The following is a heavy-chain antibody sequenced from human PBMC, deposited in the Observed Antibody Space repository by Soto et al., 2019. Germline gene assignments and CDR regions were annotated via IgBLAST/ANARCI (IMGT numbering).Heavy chain of an antibody. V-gene: IGHV1-18*01. Sequence: QVQLVQSGAEVTEPGASVKLSCQASGYTFMNYAISWVRQAPGQGLEWMGCISPSTGNTDQAQNFQGRVTMTLDTSTNTANLELRTLRSDDSAVYYCARCYCSVGSCYTCWHFDLWGRGTLVTVSS. D-gene: IGHD2-15*01. CDR3: ARCYCSVGSCYTCWHFDL. CDR1: GYTFMNYA. CDR2: ISPSTGNT. J-gene: IGHJ2*01.